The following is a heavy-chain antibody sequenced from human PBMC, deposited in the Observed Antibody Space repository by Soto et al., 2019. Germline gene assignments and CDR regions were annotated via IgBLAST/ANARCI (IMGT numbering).Heavy chain of an antibody. V-gene: IGHV4-34*01. CDR3: ARRYCGGDCYWFDP. J-gene: IGHJ5*02. Sequence: SETLSLTCAVYGGSFSGYYWSWIRQPPGKGLEWIGEINHSGSTNYNPSLKSRVTISVDTSKNQFSLKLSSVTAADTAVYYCARRYCGGDCYWFDPWGQGTLVIVSS. CDR2: INHSGST. D-gene: IGHD2-21*01. CDR1: GGSFSGYY.